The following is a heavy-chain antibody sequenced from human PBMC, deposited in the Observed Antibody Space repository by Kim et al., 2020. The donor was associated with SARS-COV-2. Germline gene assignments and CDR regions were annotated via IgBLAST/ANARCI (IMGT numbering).Heavy chain of an antibody. J-gene: IGHJ5*02. CDR2: IYTSGST. CDR3: ARLSLGYCTNGVCYSGFDP. D-gene: IGHD2-8*01. Sequence: SETLSLTCTVSGGSISSYYWSWIRQPAGKGLEWIGRIYTSGSTNYNPSLKSRVTMSVDTSKNQFYLKLSSVTAADTAVYYCARLSLGYCTNGVCYSGFDPWGQGTLVTVSS. V-gene: IGHV4-4*07. CDR1: GGSISSYY.